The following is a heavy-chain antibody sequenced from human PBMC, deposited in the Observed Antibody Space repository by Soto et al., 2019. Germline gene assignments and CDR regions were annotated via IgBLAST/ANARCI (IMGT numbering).Heavy chain of an antibody. V-gene: IGHV4-4*02. Sequence: SETRSLTCAVSGDSISNETRWSWIRQPPGKGLEWIGRIYHSGNTNYSPSPKSRVTILLDKYKNHFFLQLSSVTAADTALYSCTRGVNRLDHVFYWGGGDMVTVSS. CDR1: GDSISNETR. CDR2: IYHSGNT. J-gene: IGHJ4*02. CDR3: TRGVNRLDHVFY. D-gene: IGHD2-8*01.